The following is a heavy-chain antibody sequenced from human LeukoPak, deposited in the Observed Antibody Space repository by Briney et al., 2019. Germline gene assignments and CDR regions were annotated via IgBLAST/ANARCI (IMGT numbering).Heavy chain of an antibody. CDR1: GGSTSSYY. D-gene: IGHD2-15*01. CDR2: IYYSGST. CDR3: ARLVVAAKGDWFDP. Sequence: SETLSFTCTVSGGSTSSYYWSWIRQPPGKGLEWIGYIYYSGSTNSNPSLKSRVTMSLDTSKNQFSLRLSSVTAADTAVCYCARLVVAAKGDWFDPWGQGTLVAVSS. J-gene: IGHJ5*02. V-gene: IGHV4-59*08.